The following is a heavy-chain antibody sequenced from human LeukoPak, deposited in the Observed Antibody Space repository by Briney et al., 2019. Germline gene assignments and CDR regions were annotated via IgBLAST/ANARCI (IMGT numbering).Heavy chain of an antibody. Sequence: GGSLRLSCAASGFTFSSYSMNWVRQAPGKGLEWVSYISSSSSTIYYADSVKGRFTISRDNAKNSLYLQMNSLRAEDTAVYYCARDGTYYYDSSGYYNYGMDVWGQGTTVTVSS. CDR3: ARDGTYYYDSSGYYNYGMDV. J-gene: IGHJ6*02. CDR1: GFTFSSYS. CDR2: ISSSSSTI. D-gene: IGHD3-22*01. V-gene: IGHV3-48*04.